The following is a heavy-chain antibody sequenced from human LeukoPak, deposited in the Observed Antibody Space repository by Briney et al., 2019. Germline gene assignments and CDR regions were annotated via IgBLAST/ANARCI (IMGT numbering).Heavy chain of an antibody. CDR2: IIPIFGTA. D-gene: IGHD3-10*01. CDR3: ASVVYGSGSYSWFDP. J-gene: IGHJ5*02. CDR1: GGIFSSYA. V-gene: IGHV1-69*01. Sequence: ASVKVSCKASGGIFSSYAISWVRQAPGQGLEWMGGIIPIFGTANYAQKFQGRVTITADESTSTAYMGLSSLRSEDTAVYYCASVVYGSGSYSWFDPWGQGTLVTVSS.